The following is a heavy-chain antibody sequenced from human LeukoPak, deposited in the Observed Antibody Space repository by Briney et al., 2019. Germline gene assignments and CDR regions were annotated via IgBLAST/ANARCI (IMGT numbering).Heavy chain of an antibody. J-gene: IGHJ4*02. CDR1: GFTFSSFA. D-gene: IGHD3/OR15-3a*01. CDR2: ISATGGT. Sequence: QPGGSLRLSCVASGFTFSSFAMNWVRQAPGKGLEWVSVISATGGTRYADSVKGRFTISRDNSKNTLHLQMNSLRAEDTAVYYCAKEEPPGVLDLWGQGTLITVS. CDR3: AKEEPPGVLDL. V-gene: IGHV3-23*01.